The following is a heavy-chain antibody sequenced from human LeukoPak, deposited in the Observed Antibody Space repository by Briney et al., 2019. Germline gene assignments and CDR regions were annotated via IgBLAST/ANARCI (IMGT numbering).Heavy chain of an antibody. Sequence: GSLRLSCAASGFTFSSYWMSWVRQAPGKGLEWVANIKPDGSEKYYVDYVKGRFTMSRDNAKNSLYLQTNSLRAEDTALYYCARWPGGFDYWGQGTLVTVSS. CDR3: ARWPGGFDY. CDR1: GFTFSSYW. CDR2: IKPDGSEK. J-gene: IGHJ4*02. V-gene: IGHV3-7*04. D-gene: IGHD3-16*01.